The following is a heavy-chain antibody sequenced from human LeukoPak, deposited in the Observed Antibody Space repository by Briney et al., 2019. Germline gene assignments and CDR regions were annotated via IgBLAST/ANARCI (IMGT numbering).Heavy chain of an antibody. CDR3: AKLRGYCSSTSCPEGAFDI. J-gene: IGHJ3*02. V-gene: IGHV3-30*02. CDR2: IRYDGSNK. CDR1: GFTFSSYG. Sequence: GGSLRLSCAASGFTFSSYGMHWVRQAPGKGLEWVAFIRYDGSNKYYADSVKGRFTISRDNSKNTLYLQMNSLRAEDTAVYYCAKLRGYCSSTSCPEGAFDIWGQGTMVTVSS. D-gene: IGHD2-2*01.